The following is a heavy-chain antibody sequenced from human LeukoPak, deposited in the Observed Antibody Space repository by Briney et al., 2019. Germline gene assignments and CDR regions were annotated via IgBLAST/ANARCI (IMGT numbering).Heavy chain of an antibody. V-gene: IGHV4-38-2*02. J-gene: IGHJ5*02. CDR3: ARWIAAAGGWFDP. CDR1: GYSISNGYY. Sequence: SETLSLTCSVSGYSISNGYYWGWIRQPPGKGLEWIGSIYHSGSTYYNPSLKSRVTISVDTSKNQFSLKLSSVTAADTAVYYCARWIAAAGGWFDPWGQGTLVTVSS. D-gene: IGHD6-13*01. CDR2: IYHSGST.